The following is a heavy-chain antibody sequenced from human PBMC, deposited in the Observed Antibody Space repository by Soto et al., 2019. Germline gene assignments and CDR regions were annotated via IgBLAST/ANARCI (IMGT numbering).Heavy chain of an antibody. D-gene: IGHD5-12*01. CDR3: ARGRCRVATINRSLLFDY. CDR1: GGSISSGGYY. V-gene: IGHV4-31*03. J-gene: IGHJ4*02. CDR2: IYYSGST. Sequence: QVQLQESGPGLVKPSQTLSLTCTVSGGSISSGGYYWSWIRQHPGKGLEWIGYIYYSGSTYYNPYLKSRGTISVYTSKNQSSLKLSSVTAADTAVYYCARGRCRVATINRSLLFDYWGQGTLVTVSS.